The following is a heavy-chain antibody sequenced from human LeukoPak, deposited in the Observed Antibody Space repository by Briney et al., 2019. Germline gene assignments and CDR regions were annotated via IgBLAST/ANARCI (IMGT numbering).Heavy chain of an antibody. CDR1: GYTFTSYG. CDR2: IGAYNGNT. J-gene: IGHJ3*02. V-gene: IGHV1-18*01. D-gene: IGHD3-10*01. CDR3: ARDIPRRLWFGELDNDAFDI. Sequence: ASVKVSCKASGYTFTSYGISWVRQAPGQGLEWMGWIGAYNGNTNYAQKLQGRVTMTTDTSTSTAYMELRSLRSDDTAVYYCARDIPRRLWFGELDNDAFDIWGQGTMVTVSS.